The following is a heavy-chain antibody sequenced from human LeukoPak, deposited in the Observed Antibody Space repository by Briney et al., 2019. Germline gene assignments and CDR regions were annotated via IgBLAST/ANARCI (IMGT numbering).Heavy chain of an antibody. CDR2: IYYSGST. D-gene: IGHD6-19*01. Sequence: SETLSFTCTVSGGSISSSSYYWGWIRQPPGKGLEWIGSIYYSGSTYYNPSLKSRVTISVDTSKNQFSLKLSSVTAADTAVYYCASSIAVRTNWFDPWGQGTLVTVSS. CDR1: GGSISSSSYY. J-gene: IGHJ5*02. V-gene: IGHV4-39*07. CDR3: ASSIAVRTNWFDP.